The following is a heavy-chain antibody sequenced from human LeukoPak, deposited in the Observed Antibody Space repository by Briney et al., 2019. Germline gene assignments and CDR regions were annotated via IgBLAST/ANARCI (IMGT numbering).Heavy chain of an antibody. CDR1: GFTLTYYA. J-gene: IGHJ4*02. V-gene: IGHV3-30*15. Sequence: GRSLRLSCAASGFTLTYYAMHWVRQAPGKGLEWVAVTSYDGNKKYYADAVKGRFTISRDSSKNTLYLQMSSLRAEDTAVYYCARSSYDYGGIEGPFDYWGQGTLVTVSS. D-gene: IGHD4-23*01. CDR2: TSYDGNKK. CDR3: ARSSYDYGGIEGPFDY.